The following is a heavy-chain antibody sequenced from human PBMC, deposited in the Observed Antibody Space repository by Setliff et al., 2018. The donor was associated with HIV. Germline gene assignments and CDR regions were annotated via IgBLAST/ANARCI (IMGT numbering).Heavy chain of an antibody. CDR2: IDHSGST. V-gene: IGHV4-34*01. J-gene: IGHJ4*02. CDR3: ARGHPIVPTGLVSFYFDH. D-gene: IGHD2-2*01. Sequence: SETLSLTCAVYGGSFSGYHWSWIRQSPGKGLEWIGEIDHSGSTDDNPSLKSRVTISVDTSKNQFSLKLSSVSAAVTAVYYCARGHPIVPTGLVSFYFDHWGQGTLVTVSS. CDR1: GGSFSGYH.